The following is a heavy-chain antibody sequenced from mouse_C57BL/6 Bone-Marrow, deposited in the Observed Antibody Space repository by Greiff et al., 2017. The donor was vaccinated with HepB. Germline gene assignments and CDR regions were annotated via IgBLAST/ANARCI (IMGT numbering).Heavy chain of an antibody. D-gene: IGHD1-1*01. J-gene: IGHJ1*03. Sequence: QVQLQQPGAELVRPGTSVKLSCKASGYTFTSYWMHWVKQRPGQGLEWIGVIDPSDSYTNYNQKFKGKATLTVDTSSSTAYMQLSSLTSEDSAVYYCARGLRYSDWYFDVWGTGTTVTVSS. CDR3: ARGLRYSDWYFDV. CDR1: GYTFTSYW. CDR2: IDPSDSYT. V-gene: IGHV1-59*01.